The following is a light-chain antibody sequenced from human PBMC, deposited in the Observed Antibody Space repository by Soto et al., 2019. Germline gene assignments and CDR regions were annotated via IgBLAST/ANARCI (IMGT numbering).Light chain of an antibody. CDR1: QSVSRN. V-gene: IGKV3-15*01. CDR2: GTS. Sequence: ETVMTQSPATLSVSPGERTSLSCRASQSVSRNFAWYQQKPGQTPRLLIYGTSTRATGVPARFSAIGSGTEFTLTISSLQSEDFGGYYCQQYHNWPLTFGGGTKVEI. J-gene: IGKJ4*01. CDR3: QQYHNWPLT.